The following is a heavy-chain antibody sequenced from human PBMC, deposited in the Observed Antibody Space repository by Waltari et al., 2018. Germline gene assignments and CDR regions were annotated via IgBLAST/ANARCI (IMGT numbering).Heavy chain of an antibody. D-gene: IGHD6-13*01. CDR1: GCSISSYY. V-gene: IGHV4-59*01. J-gene: IGHJ4*02. CDR3: ARSQLAAAPYYFDY. Sequence: QVQLQESGPGLVKPSETLSLTCTVSGCSISSYYWSWIRQPPGKGLEWIGYIYYSGSTNYNPSLKSRVTISVDTSKNQFSLKLSSVTAADTAVYYCARSQLAAAPYYFDYWGQGTLVTVSS. CDR2: IYYSGST.